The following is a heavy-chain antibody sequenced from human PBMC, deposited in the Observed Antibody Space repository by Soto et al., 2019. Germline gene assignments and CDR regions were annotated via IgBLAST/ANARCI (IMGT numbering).Heavy chain of an antibody. CDR1: GGTFSSYA. J-gene: IGHJ4*02. CDR2: IIPIFGTA. Sequence: QVQLVQSGAEVKKPGSSVKVSCKASGGTFSSYAIDWVRQAPGQGLEWMGGIIPIFGTADYAQKFQGRVTSTEDESTSTAYMERSSLRSEDTAVYSCARGQTGGGWGYYFDYWGQGTLVTVSS. V-gene: IGHV1-69*12. D-gene: IGHD7-27*01. CDR3: ARGQTGGGWGYYFDY.